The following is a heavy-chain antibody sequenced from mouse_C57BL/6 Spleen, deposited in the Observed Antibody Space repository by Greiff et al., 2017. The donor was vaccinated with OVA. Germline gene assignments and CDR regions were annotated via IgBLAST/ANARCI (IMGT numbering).Heavy chain of an antibody. D-gene: IGHD1-1*01. Sequence: EVQLVESGAELVRPGASVKLSCTASGFNIKDYYMHWVKQRPEQGLEWIGRIDPEDGDTEYAPKFQGKGTMTADTSSNTAYLQLSSLTSEDTAVYYCTNYGSSTWFAYWGQGTLVTVSA. CDR3: TNYGSSTWFAY. CDR1: GFNIKDYY. J-gene: IGHJ3*01. V-gene: IGHV14-1*01. CDR2: IDPEDGDT.